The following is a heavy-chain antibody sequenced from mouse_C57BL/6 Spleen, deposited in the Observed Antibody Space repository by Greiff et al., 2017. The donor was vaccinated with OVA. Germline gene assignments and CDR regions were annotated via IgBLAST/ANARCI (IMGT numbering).Heavy chain of an antibody. CDR2: INPNNGGT. V-gene: IGHV1-26*01. CDR3: ARITTVASMDY. Sequence: EVKLQQSGPELVKPGASVKISCKASGYTFTDYYMNWVKQSHGKSLEWIGDINPNNGGTSYNQKFKGKATLTVDKSSSTAYMELRSLTSEDSAVYYCARITTVASMDYWGQGTSVTVSS. CDR1: GYTFTDYY. D-gene: IGHD1-1*01. J-gene: IGHJ4*01.